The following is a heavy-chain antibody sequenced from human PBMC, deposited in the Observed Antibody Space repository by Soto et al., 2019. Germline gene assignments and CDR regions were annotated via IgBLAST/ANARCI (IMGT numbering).Heavy chain of an antibody. D-gene: IGHD3-10*01. CDR2: IWYDGSNQ. CDR1: GFTFSSYG. CDR3: ARERSQYLYYRMDV. J-gene: IGHJ6*02. V-gene: IGHV3-33*01. Sequence: GGSLRLSCAASGFTFSSYGMQWVRQAPGKGLEWVAVIWYDGSNQYYADSVKGRFTISRDNSKNMLYLQMNSLRGEDTAVYYCARERSQYLYYRMDVWGQGTTVTVSS.